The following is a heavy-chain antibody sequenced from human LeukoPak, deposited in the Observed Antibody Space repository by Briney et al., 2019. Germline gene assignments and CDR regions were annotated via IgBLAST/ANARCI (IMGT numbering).Heavy chain of an antibody. CDR3: AKFRGYSSGPLDC. Sequence: VGLRLSCAAPGFTSSSYAMSWGRQATRQGLEWGSAFSGSCGGTYYTDPVKGRFTISRDNSKNTLYLQMNSLRAEDTAVYYCAKFRGYSSGPLDCWGQGTLVTVSS. D-gene: IGHD6-19*01. J-gene: IGHJ4*02. V-gene: IGHV3-23*01. CDR1: GFTSSSYA. CDR2: FSGSCGGT.